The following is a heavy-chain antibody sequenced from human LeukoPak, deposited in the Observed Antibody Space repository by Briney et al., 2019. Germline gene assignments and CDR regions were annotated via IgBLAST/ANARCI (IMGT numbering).Heavy chain of an antibody. Sequence: SETLSLTCAVYGGSFSGYYWSWIRQPPGKGLEWIGEINHSGSTNYNPSLKSRVTISVDTSKNKFSLKLSSVTAADTAVYYCARGFWSGYRYYYYYYMDVWGKGTTVTVSS. CDR1: GGSFSGYY. D-gene: IGHD3-3*01. J-gene: IGHJ6*03. CDR2: INHSGST. CDR3: ARGFWSGYRYYYYYYMDV. V-gene: IGHV4-34*01.